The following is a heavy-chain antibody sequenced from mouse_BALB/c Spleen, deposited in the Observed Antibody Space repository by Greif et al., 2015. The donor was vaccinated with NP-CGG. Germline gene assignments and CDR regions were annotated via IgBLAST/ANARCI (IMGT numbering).Heavy chain of an antibody. J-gene: IGHJ3*01. CDR2: ISSGSSTI. CDR1: GFTFSSFG. D-gene: IGHD1-1*01. CDR3: ARLPNYYGSSPWFAY. Sequence: EVQLVESGGGLVQPGGSRKLSCAASGFTFSSFGMHWVRQAPEKGLEWVAYISSGSSTIYYADTVKGRFTISRDNPKNTLLLQMTSLRSEDTAMYYCARLPNYYGSSPWFAYWGQGTLVTVSA. V-gene: IGHV5-17*02.